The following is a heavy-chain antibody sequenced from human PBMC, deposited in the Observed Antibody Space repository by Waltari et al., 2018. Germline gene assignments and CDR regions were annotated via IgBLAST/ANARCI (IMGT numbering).Heavy chain of an antibody. CDR2: MNPNSGNT. CDR1: GYTFTSYD. Sequence: QVQLVQSGAEVKKPGASVKVSCKASGYTFTSYDINWVRQATGQGLEWMGWMNPNSGNTGYAQKFQGRVTITRNTSRSTAYMERSSLRSEDTAVYYCARTPTRYYSSSKVAFDPWGQGTLVTVSS. V-gene: IGHV1-8*03. D-gene: IGHD6-6*01. J-gene: IGHJ5*02. CDR3: ARTPTRYYSSSKVAFDP.